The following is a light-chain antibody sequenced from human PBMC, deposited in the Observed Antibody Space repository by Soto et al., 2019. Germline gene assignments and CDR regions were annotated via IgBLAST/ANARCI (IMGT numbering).Light chain of an antibody. Sequence: QSVLTQPASVSGSPGQSITISCSGSSSNIGGNSVSWYQQLPGTAPKLLIYDDDKRPSGIPDRFSGSKSGTSATLGITGFQTGDEADYYCGSWDSSLSAYVFATGTKLTVL. CDR3: GSWDSSLSAYV. CDR1: SSNIGGNS. V-gene: IGLV1-51*01. CDR2: DDD. J-gene: IGLJ1*01.